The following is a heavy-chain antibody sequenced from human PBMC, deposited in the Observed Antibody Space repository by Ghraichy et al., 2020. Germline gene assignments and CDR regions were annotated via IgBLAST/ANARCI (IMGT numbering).Heavy chain of an antibody. J-gene: IGHJ6*02. Sequence: SETLSLTCAVYGGSFSGYYWSWIRQPPGKGLEWIGEINHSGRTNYNPSLKSRVTISVDTSKNQFSLKLSSVTAADTAVYYCARGPRCGGDCYYIGYYYYGMDAWGQGTTVTVSS. CDR3: ARGPRCGGDCYYIGYYYYGMDA. V-gene: IGHV4-34*01. CDR1: GGSFSGYY. D-gene: IGHD2-21*01. CDR2: INHSGRT.